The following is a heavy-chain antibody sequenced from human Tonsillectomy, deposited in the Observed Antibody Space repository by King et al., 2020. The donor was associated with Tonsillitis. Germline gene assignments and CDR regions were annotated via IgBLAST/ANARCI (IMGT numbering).Heavy chain of an antibody. J-gene: IGHJ6*02. Sequence: QLVQSGGGLVQPGWSLRLSCAASGFTFDDYAMHWVRQAPGKGLEWVSGISWNSGYIGYADSVKGRFTISRENAKNSLYLQMNSLRAEDTALYYCTKDIAITILAGMDVWGQGTTVTVSS. CDR1: GFTFDDYA. CDR2: ISWNSGYI. V-gene: IGHV3-9*01. CDR3: TKDIAITILAGMDV. D-gene: IGHD3-3*01.